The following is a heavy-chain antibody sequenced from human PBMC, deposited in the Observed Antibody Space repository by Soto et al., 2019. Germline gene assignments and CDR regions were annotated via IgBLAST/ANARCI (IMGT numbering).Heavy chain of an antibody. D-gene: IGHD6-6*01. CDR1: GFTFSSYA. CDR3: AKSTIAARQYFDC. Sequence: GGSLRLSCAASGFTFSSYAMSWVRQAPGKRLEWVSGISGSGGNTYYADSVKGRFTISRDNSKNTLYLQMSSLRAEDTAVYYCAKSTIAARQYFDCWGQGTLVTVSS. V-gene: IGHV3-23*01. CDR2: ISGSGGNT. J-gene: IGHJ4*02.